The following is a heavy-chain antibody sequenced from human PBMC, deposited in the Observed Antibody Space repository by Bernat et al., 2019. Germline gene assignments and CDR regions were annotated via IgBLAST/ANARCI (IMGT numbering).Heavy chain of an antibody. CDR3: AKRDTTVGRGAFDC. D-gene: IGHD5-18*01. Sequence: EVQLLESGGGLVQPGDSLRLSCATSGFTFGSYAMSWVRQAPGKGLEWVSAISSSGGDTYDKDSVKGRFTISRDNSKNTLYLRINSLRAEDMAVYYCAKRDTTVGRGAFDCWGQGTLVTVSS. CDR1: GFTFGSYA. J-gene: IGHJ4*02. V-gene: IGHV3-23*01. CDR2: ISSSGGDT.